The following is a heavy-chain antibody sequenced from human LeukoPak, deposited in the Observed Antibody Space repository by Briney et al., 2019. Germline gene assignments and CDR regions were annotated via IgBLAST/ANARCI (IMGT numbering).Heavy chain of an antibody. CDR3: ARHLYSSSGYYYYYDMDV. Sequence: PSETLSLTCTVSGGSISCYYWSLIRQPHGKGQERIGYIYYSGSTNYNPSLKSRVTISVDTSKNQFSLKLSSVTAADTAVYYCARHLYSSSGYYYYYDMDVWGKGTTVTVSS. J-gene: IGHJ6*03. D-gene: IGHD6-6*01. V-gene: IGHV4-59*08. CDR2: IYYSGST. CDR1: GGSISCYY.